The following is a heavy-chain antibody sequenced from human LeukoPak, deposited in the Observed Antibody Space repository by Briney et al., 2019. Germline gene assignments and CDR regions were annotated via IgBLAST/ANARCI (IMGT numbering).Heavy chain of an antibody. CDR3: ASSAVGATKFDY. CDR1: GGSFSGYY. CDR2: INHSGST. J-gene: IGHJ4*02. V-gene: IGHV4-34*01. D-gene: IGHD1-26*01. Sequence: SETLSLTCAVYGGSFSGYYWSWIRQPPGKGLEWIGEINHSGSTNYNPSLKSRVTISVDTSKNQFSLKLSSVTAADTAVYYCASSAVGATKFDYWGQGTLVTVSS.